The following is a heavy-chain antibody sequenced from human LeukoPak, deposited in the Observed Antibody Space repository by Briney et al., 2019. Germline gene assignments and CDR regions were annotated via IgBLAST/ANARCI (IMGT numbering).Heavy chain of an antibody. D-gene: IGHD3-16*01. CDR2: IYYSGST. V-gene: IGHV4-39*01. J-gene: IGHJ4*02. Sequence: SETLSLTCSVSGGSISSSSYCWGWIRQPPGKGLEWIGSIYYSGSTYYNPSLKSRVTISVDTSKNQFSLKLSSVTAADTAVYYCARRMITFGGNDYWGQGTLVTVSS. CDR3: ARRMITFGGNDY. CDR1: GGSISSSSYC.